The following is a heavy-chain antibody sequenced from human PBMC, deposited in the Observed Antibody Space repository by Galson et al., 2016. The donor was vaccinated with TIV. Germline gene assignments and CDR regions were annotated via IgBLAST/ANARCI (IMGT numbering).Heavy chain of an antibody. V-gene: IGHV1-69*13. Sequence: SVKVSCKASGGTFSFYAITWVRQAPGRGLEWMGGINPIFRTPNYAQKFQGRVTMTADDSTRTAYMELSSLGSEDTAVYYCARETCSGGTCYSRIGTFDIWSQGTMVTVSS. J-gene: IGHJ3*02. CDR1: GGTFSFYA. CDR3: ARETCSGGTCYSRIGTFDI. CDR2: INPIFRTP. D-gene: IGHD2-15*01.